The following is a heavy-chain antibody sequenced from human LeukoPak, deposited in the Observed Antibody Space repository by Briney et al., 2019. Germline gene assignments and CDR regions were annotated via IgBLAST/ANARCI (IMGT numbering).Heavy chain of an antibody. V-gene: IGHV3-23*01. CDR2: ISGSGGST. CDR3: AKDLQVSSAYHFDY. CDR1: GFTFSSYA. Sequence: GGSLRLSCAASGFTFSSYAMSWVRQAPGKGLEWVSAISGSGGSTYYADSVKGRFTISRDNSRNTLYLQMNSLRAEDTAVYYCAKDLQVSSAYHFDYWGQGTLVSVSS. D-gene: IGHD6-19*01. J-gene: IGHJ4*02.